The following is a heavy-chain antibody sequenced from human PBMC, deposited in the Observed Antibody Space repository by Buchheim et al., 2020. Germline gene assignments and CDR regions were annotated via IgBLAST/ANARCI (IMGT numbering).Heavy chain of an antibody. V-gene: IGHV3-30*18. Sequence: QVHLVESGGGVVQPGRSLRLSCGASGFSFSNSAMHWVRQAPGKGLDWVAIITYDGSSQYYSDSVKGRFTISRDISKNTVYLQMNSLRPEDTAVYYCAKDAGQGPDYFDYWGQGTL. CDR1: GFSFSNSA. CDR2: ITYDGSSQ. J-gene: IGHJ4*02. CDR3: AKDAGQGPDYFDY.